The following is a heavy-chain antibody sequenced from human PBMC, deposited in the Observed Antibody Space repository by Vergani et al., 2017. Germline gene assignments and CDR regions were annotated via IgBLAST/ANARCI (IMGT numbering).Heavy chain of an antibody. CDR1: GYFFSGYF. Sequence: QVQLVQSGAEVKKPGASVRVSCKGYGYFFSGYFMHWVRQAPGQGLEWMGWINPIFGTANYAQKFQGRVTITADESTSTAYMELSSLRSEDTAVYYCARDTSSGAFDIWGQGTMVTVSS. J-gene: IGHJ3*02. CDR2: INPIFGTA. D-gene: IGHD2-15*01. V-gene: IGHV1-69*01. CDR3: ARDTSSGAFDI.